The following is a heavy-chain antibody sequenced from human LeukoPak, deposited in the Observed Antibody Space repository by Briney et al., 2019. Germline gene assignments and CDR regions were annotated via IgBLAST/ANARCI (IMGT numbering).Heavy chain of an antibody. V-gene: IGHV3-48*03. D-gene: IGHD3-22*01. Sequence: PGGSLRLSCAASGFTFSSYEMNRVRQAPGKGLEWVSYISSSGSTIYYADSVKGRFTISRDNAKNSLYLQMNSLRAEDTAVYYCAELGITMIEGVWGKGTTVTISS. CDR1: GFTFSSYE. CDR2: ISSSGSTI. J-gene: IGHJ6*04. CDR3: AELGITMIEGV.